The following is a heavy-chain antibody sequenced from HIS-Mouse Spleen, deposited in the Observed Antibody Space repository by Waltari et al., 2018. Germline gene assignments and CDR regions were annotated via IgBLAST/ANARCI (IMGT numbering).Heavy chain of an antibody. Sequence: QVQLVQSGAEVKKPGASVQVSCKAAGYTFTGHYLHWVRQAPGQGLEWMGWINPNSGGTNYAQKFQGRVTMTRDTSISTAYMELSRLRSDDTAVYYCARSPSGSSWYDYWGQGTLVTVSS. CDR3: ARSPSGSSWYDY. V-gene: IGHV1-2*02. J-gene: IGHJ4*02. CDR2: INPNSGGT. D-gene: IGHD6-13*01. CDR1: GYTFTGHY.